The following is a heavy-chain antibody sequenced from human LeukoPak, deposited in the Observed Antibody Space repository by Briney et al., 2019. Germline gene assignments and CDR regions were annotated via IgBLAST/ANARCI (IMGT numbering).Heavy chain of an antibody. CDR2: IYTSGST. D-gene: IGHD4-11*01. V-gene: IGHV4-4*09. CDR1: GGSISSYY. Sequence: SETLSLTCTVSGGSISSYYWSWIRQPPGKGLEWIGYIYTSGSTNYNPSLKSRVTISVDTSKNQFSLKLSSVTAADTAVHYCARLHQFWFDPWGQGTLVTVSS. J-gene: IGHJ5*02. CDR3: ARLHQFWFDP.